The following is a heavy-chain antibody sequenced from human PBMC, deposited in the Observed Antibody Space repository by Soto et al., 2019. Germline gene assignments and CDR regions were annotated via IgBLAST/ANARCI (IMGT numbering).Heavy chain of an antibody. CDR1: GGSFSGYY. CDR3: AREGDTMVRGVIINYYYYYMDV. Sequence: PSETLSLTCAVYGGSFSGYYWSWIRQPPGKGLEWIGEINHSGSTNYNPSLKSRVTISVDTSKNQFSLKLSSVTAADTAVYYCAREGDTMVRGVIINYYYYYMDVWGKGTTVTVS. V-gene: IGHV4-34*01. CDR2: INHSGST. J-gene: IGHJ6*03. D-gene: IGHD3-10*01.